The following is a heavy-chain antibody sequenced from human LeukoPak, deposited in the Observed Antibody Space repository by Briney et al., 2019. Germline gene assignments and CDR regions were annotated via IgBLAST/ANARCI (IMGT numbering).Heavy chain of an antibody. CDR3: AKDNRQWLVYPEYFQH. V-gene: IGHV3-23*01. D-gene: IGHD6-19*01. CDR2: ISGSGGST. CDR1: GFTFSSYA. Sequence: GGSLRLSCAASGFTFSSYAMSWVRQAPGKGLEWVSAISGSGGSTYYADSVKGRFTISRDNSKNTLYLQMNSLRAEDTAVYYCAKDNRQWLVYPEYFQHWGQGTLVTVSS. J-gene: IGHJ1*01.